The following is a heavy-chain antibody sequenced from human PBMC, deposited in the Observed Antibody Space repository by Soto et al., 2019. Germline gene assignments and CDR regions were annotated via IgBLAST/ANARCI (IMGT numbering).Heavy chain of an antibody. CDR2: IYYSGSS. CDR3: ARHEASRWLRFIDY. D-gene: IGHD5-12*01. CDR1: GGSISSSSYY. V-gene: IGHV4-39*01. J-gene: IGHJ4*02. Sequence: QLQLQESGPGLVKPSETLSLTCTVSGGSISSSSYYWGWIRQPPGKGLEWIGSIYYSGSSYYNPSLKSRVTISVDTSKNQFSLKLSSVTAADTAVYYCARHEASRWLRFIDYWGQGTLVTVSS.